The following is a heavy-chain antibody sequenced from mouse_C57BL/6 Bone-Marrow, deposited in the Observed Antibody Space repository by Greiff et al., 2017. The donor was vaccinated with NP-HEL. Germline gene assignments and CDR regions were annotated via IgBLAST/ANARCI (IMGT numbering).Heavy chain of an antibody. J-gene: IGHJ2*01. Sequence: VQLQESGAELAKPGASVKLSCKASGYTFTSYWMHWVKQRPGQGLEWIGYINPSSGYTKYNQKFKGKATLTVDTSSSTAYMQLSSLTSEDSAVDYCARSRDSQYYFDYWGQGTTLTVSS. V-gene: IGHV1-7*01. CDR3: ARSRDSQYYFDY. D-gene: IGHD3-3*01. CDR1: GYTFTSYW. CDR2: INPSSGYT.